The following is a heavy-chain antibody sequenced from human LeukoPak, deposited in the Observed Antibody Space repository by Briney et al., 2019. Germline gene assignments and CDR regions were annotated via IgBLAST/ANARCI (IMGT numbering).Heavy chain of an antibody. CDR3: VRGRRWLQSRYFDY. CDR2: INHSGST. D-gene: IGHD5-24*01. J-gene: IGHJ4*02. V-gene: IGHV4-34*01. Sequence: SETLSLTCAVYGGSFSGYYWSWIRQPPGKGLEWIGEINHSGSTNYNPSLKSRVTISVDTSKNQFSLKLSSVTAADTAVYYCVRGRRWLQSRYFDYWGQGTLVTVSS. CDR1: GGSFSGYY.